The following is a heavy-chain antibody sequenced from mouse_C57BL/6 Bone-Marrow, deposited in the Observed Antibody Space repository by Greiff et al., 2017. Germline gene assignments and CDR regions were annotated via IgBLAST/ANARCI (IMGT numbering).Heavy chain of an antibody. CDR3: ARTPHYDGYYEDWYFDV. D-gene: IGHD2-3*01. CDR2: IYPRSGNT. J-gene: IGHJ1*03. Sequence: QVQLKESGAELARPGASVRLSCKASGYTFTSYGISWVKQRTGQGLEWIGEIYPRSGNTYYNEKFKGKATLTADKSSSTAYMELRSLTSEDSAVYFCARTPHYDGYYEDWYFDVWGTGTTVTVSS. V-gene: IGHV1-81*01. CDR1: GYTFTSYG.